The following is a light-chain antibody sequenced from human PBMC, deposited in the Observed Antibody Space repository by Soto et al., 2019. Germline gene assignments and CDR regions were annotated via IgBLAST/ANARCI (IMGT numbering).Light chain of an antibody. CDR3: QQRSKWPRT. CDR1: QSVSSY. J-gene: IGKJ1*01. Sequence: EIVLTQSPATLSLSPLERATLSCIASQSVSSYLARYQQKPGQAPRLLIYDASNRATGIPARFSGSGSGTDFTLTISSLEPEDFAVYYCQQRSKWPRTFGQGTKVDIK. CDR2: DAS. V-gene: IGKV3-11*01.